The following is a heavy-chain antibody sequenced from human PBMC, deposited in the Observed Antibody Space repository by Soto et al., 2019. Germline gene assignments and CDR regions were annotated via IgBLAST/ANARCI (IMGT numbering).Heavy chain of an antibody. D-gene: IGHD3-3*01. CDR1: GGSFSGYY. Sequence: ASETLSLTCAVYGGSFSGYYWSWIRQPPGKGLEWIGEINHSGSTNYNPSLKSRVTISVDTSKNQFSLKLSSVTAADTAVYYCASATIYDFWSGYYSGAFDIWGQGTMVTVSS. CDR2: INHSGST. CDR3: ASATIYDFWSGYYSGAFDI. V-gene: IGHV4-34*01. J-gene: IGHJ3*02.